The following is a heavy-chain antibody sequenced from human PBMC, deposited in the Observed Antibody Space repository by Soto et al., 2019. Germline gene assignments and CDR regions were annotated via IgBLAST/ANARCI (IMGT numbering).Heavy chain of an antibody. CDR3: ASIYGGYDYYYYCMEG. CDR1: GYTFTSYG. J-gene: IGHJ6*03. CDR2: IIAYNGHT. Sequence: QVQLVQSGAEVKKPGASVKVSCKASGYTFTSYGISWVRQAPGPGLEWMGWIIAYNGHTNYAQNLHGSVTMATDTCTCGASVELRSLRSDDTAVHDFASIYGGYDYYYYCMEGWCKGSMV. V-gene: IGHV1-18*01. D-gene: IGHD4-17*01.